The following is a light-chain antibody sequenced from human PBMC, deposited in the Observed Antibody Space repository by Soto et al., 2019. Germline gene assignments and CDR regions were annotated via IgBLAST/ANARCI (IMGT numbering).Light chain of an antibody. CDR2: DAS. V-gene: IGKV1-5*01. CDR1: QSINNW. J-gene: IGKJ1*01. Sequence: DIQMTQSPSTLSASVGDRVTITCRASQSINNWLAWYQQKPGKAPKLLIYDASSLESGVSSRFSGSGSGTEFTLTITNLQPDDFATYYCQQYQNYSPWTFGQGTKVDIK. CDR3: QQYQNYSPWT.